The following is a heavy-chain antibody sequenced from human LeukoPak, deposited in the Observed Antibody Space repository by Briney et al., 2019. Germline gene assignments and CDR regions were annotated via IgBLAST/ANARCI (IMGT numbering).Heavy chain of an antibody. V-gene: IGHV3-23*01. CDR1: GFTLSSYA. J-gene: IGHJ4*02. CDR2: ISGSGGST. D-gene: IGHD3-22*01. CDR3: ASAGYDSSGYTDY. Sequence: GGSLRLSCAASGFTLSSYAMSWVRQAPGKGLEWVSAISGSGGSTYYADSVKGRFTISRDNAKNSLYLQMNSLRAEDTAVYYCASAGYDSSGYTDYWGQGTLVTVSS.